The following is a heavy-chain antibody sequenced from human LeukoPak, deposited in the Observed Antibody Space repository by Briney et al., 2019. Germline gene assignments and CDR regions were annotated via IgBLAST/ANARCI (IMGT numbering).Heavy chain of an antibody. CDR1: GGSFSGYY. CDR2: INHSGGT. V-gene: IGHV4-34*01. D-gene: IGHD2-2*01. CDR3: ARGWRHIVVVPAARRPFDY. Sequence: PSETLSLTCAVYGGSFSGYYWSWIRQPPGKGLEWIGEINHSGGTNYNPSLKSRVTISVDTSKNQFSLKLSSVTAADTAVYYCARGWRHIVVVPAARRPFDYWGQGTLVNVSS. J-gene: IGHJ4*02.